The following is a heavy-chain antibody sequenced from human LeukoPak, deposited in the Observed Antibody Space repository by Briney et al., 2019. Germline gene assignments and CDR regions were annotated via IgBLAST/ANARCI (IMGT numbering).Heavy chain of an antibody. CDR3: AKGPYGDTYYYYYMDV. D-gene: IGHD4-17*01. Sequence: GGSLRLSCAASGFTFSSYEMNWVRQAPGKGLEWVSYISSSGSTIYYADSVKGRFTISRDNAKNSLYLQMNSLRAEDTAAYYCAKGPYGDTYYYYYMDVWGKGTTVTVSS. J-gene: IGHJ6*03. CDR2: ISSSGSTI. CDR1: GFTFSSYE. V-gene: IGHV3-48*03.